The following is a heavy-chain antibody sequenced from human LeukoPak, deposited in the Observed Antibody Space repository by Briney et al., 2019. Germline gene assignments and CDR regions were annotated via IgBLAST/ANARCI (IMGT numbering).Heavy chain of an antibody. CDR1: GGSISSRTYY. V-gene: IGHV4-39*07. D-gene: IGHD2-15*01. J-gene: IGHJ6*03. CDR3: ARGYCSGGSCYSYYYYNYMDV. CDR2: IYYSGST. Sequence: SETLSLTCTVSGGSISSRTYYWAWIRQPPGQGLEWIGNIYYSGSTNYNPSPKSRVTISVDTSKNQFSLKLSSVTAADTAVYYCARGYCSGGSCYSYYYYNYMDVWGKGTTVTVSS.